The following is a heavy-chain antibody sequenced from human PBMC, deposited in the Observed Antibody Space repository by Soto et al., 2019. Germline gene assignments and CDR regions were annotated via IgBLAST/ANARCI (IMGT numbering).Heavy chain of an antibody. CDR2: TYYMSKWYS. Sequence: SQTLSLTCVISGDSVSSNNAAWNWIRQSPSRGLEWLGRTYYMSKWYSVSAVSVKGRVTIKPDTSKNQFSLQLDFVTPEDTAVYYCARGPAILNPWGQGTLVTVSS. CDR3: ARGPAILNP. V-gene: IGHV6-1*01. J-gene: IGHJ5*02. D-gene: IGHD3-3*01. CDR1: GDSVSSNNAA.